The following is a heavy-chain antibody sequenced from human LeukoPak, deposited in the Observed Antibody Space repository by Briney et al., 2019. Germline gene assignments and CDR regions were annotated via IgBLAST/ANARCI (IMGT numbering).Heavy chain of an antibody. V-gene: IGHV3-30-3*01. CDR3: ATVGYSSGWYSTAEYFQH. CDR2: ISYDGSSK. CDR1: GFTFSSYA. D-gene: IGHD6-19*01. Sequence: SGGSLRLSCAASGFTFSSYAMHWVRQAPGKGLEWVAVISYDGSSKYYADSVKGRFTISRDNSKNTLYLQMNSLRAEDTAVYYCATVGYSSGWYSTAEYFQHWGQGTLVTVSS. J-gene: IGHJ1*01.